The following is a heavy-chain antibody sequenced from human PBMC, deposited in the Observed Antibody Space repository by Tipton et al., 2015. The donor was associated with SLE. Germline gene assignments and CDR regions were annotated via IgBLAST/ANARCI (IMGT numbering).Heavy chain of an antibody. CDR3: ARVIRGYTYGPWDY. CDR2: IDPSGDT. D-gene: IGHD5-18*01. V-gene: IGHV4-4*07. Sequence: TLSLTCSVSRGSFRDYSWSWIRQPAGKGLEWIGRIDPSGDTDYNPSLKSRVTMSIDMSRDQFSLNLYSVTAADTAVYYCARVIRGYTYGPWDYWGQGTLVTVSS. J-gene: IGHJ4*02. CDR1: RGSFRDYS.